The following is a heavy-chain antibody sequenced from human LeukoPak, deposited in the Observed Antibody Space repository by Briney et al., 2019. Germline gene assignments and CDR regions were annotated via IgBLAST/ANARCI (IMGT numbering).Heavy chain of an antibody. J-gene: IGHJ4*02. D-gene: IGHD1-26*01. CDR3: AKDPSGRWSGSYVDY. CDR1: GFTFSSYG. CDR2: IWYDGSNK. Sequence: PGRSLRLSCAASGFTFSSYGIHWVRQAPGKGLEWVAVIWYDGSNKYYADSVKGRFTISRDNSKNTLYLQMNSLRAEDTAVYYCAKDPSGRWSGSYVDYWGQGTLVTVSS. V-gene: IGHV3-33*06.